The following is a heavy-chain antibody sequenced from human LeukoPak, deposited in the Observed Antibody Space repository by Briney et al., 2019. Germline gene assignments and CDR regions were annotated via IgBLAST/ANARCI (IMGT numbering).Heavy chain of an antibody. J-gene: IGHJ6*02. V-gene: IGHV1-2*02. D-gene: IGHD6-13*01. CDR1: GYTFTGYY. Sequence: GASVKVSCKASGYTFTGYYMHWVRQAPGQGLEWMGWINPNSGGTNYAQKFQGRVTMTRDTSISTAYMELSRLRSDDTAVYYCARVPYSSSLRGYYYYGMDVWGQGTTVTVSS. CDR2: INPNSGGT. CDR3: ARVPYSSSLRGYYYYGMDV.